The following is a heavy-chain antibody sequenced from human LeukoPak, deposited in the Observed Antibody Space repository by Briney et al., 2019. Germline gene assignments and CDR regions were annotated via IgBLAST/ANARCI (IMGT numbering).Heavy chain of an antibody. V-gene: IGHV4-34*01. CDR3: ASTYGSGSYDFDY. Sequence: SETLSLTCTVSGGSISSSYYWSWIRQPPGKGLEWIGEINHSGSTNYNPSLKRRVTISVDTSKNQFSLKLSSVTAADTAVYYCASTYGSGSYDFDYWGQGTLVTVSS. D-gene: IGHD3-10*01. CDR1: GGSISSSYY. J-gene: IGHJ4*02. CDR2: INHSGST.